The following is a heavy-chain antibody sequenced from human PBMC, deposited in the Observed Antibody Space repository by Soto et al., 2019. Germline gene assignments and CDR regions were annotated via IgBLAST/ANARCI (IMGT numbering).Heavy chain of an antibody. Sequence: PSETLSLTCTVSGGSISSSSYYWGWIRQPPGKGLEWIGSIFYSGSTYYIPSLKSRVTISVDTSKNQFSLKLTSVTAADTAVYYCTCIFSGGYGYGFYYYGMDVWGQGTTVTV. CDR3: TCIFSGGYGYGFYYYGMDV. V-gene: IGHV4-39*01. CDR1: GGSISSSSYY. J-gene: IGHJ6*02. CDR2: IFYSGST. D-gene: IGHD5-18*01.